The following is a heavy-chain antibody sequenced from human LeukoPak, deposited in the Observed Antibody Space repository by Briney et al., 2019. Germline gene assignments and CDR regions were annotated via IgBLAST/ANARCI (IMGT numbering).Heavy chain of an antibody. CDR1: GYSFSGYF. D-gene: IGHD5-18*01. V-gene: IGHV1-2*02. Sequence: ASVKVSCKSSGYSFSGYFLHWVRQAPGQGLEWMGWIHPNSGGTKYAQNFQGRVTMTRDTSISTAYMEVNWLTSDDTAVYYCARLRNGYRDFDYWGQGTLVTVSS. J-gene: IGHJ4*02. CDR3: ARLRNGYRDFDY. CDR2: IHPNSGGT.